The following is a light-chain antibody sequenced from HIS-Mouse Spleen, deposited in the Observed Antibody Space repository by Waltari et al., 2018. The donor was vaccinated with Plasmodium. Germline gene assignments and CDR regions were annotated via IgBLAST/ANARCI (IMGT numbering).Light chain of an antibody. J-gene: IGKJ4*01. Sequence: DIQMTQSPSSLSASVGDRVTITCQASQDIRNYLNWYQQKPGKAPKLLIYDSSNLETGVPSRVSGSGSGTDCTFTIRSLQPEDIATYYCKQYDNPPLTFGGGTKVEIK. CDR1: QDIRNY. CDR2: DSS. CDR3: KQYDNPPLT. V-gene: IGKV1-33*01.